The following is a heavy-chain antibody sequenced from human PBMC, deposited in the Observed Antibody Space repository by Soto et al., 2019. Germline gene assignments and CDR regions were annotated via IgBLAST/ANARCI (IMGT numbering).Heavy chain of an antibody. CDR2: INHSGST. CDR1: GGSFSGYY. V-gene: IGHV4-34*01. CDR3: ARALRITIFGVVGTYYGMDV. Sequence: PSETLSLTCAVYGGSFSGYYWSWIRQPPGKGLEWIGEINHSGSTNYNPSLKSRVTISVDTSKNQFSLKLSSVTAADTAVYYCARALRITIFGVVGTYYGMDVWGQGTTVTVSS. J-gene: IGHJ6*02. D-gene: IGHD3-3*01.